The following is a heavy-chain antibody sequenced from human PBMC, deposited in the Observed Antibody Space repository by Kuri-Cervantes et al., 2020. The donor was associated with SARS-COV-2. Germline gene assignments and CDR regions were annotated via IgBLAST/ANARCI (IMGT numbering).Heavy chain of an antibody. D-gene: IGHD3-9*01. Sequence: GSLRLSCTVSGGSISSYYWSWIRQPAGKGLEWIGRIYTSGSTNYNPSLKSRVTISVDTSKNQFSLKLSSVTAADTAVYYCARAAYDILTGYAGYFDYWGQGTLVT. V-gene: IGHV4-4*07. CDR1: GGSISSYY. CDR2: IYTSGST. CDR3: ARAAYDILTGYAGYFDY. J-gene: IGHJ4*02.